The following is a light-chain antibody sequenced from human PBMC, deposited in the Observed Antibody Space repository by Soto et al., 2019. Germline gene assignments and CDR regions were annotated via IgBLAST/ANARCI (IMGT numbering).Light chain of an antibody. CDR1: QSASSSY. CDR3: QQYGSSPLT. Sequence: VLTQSPGTLTLSPGERATLSCRASQSASSSYLAWYQQKPGQAPRLLIYGASSRATGIPDRFSGSGSGTDFTLTVSRLEPEDFAVYFCQQYGSSPLTFGGGTKVDIK. V-gene: IGKV3-20*01. CDR2: GAS. J-gene: IGKJ4*01.